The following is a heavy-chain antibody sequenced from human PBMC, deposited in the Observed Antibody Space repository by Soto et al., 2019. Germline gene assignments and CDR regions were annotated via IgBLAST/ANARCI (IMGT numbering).Heavy chain of an antibody. Sequence: QVQLVQSGTEVKKPGSSVKVSCKASGGTFRNYPINGVRQAPGQGLEWMGSIFPLTDIPDYAQNFQARLTISADKSTSTAYMELSSLTSDDTAMYFCARCPLVVLNYFESWGQGTLVTVSS. V-gene: IGHV1-69*02. J-gene: IGHJ4*02. CDR1: GGTFRNYP. CDR3: ARCPLVVLNYFES. CDR2: IFPLTDIP.